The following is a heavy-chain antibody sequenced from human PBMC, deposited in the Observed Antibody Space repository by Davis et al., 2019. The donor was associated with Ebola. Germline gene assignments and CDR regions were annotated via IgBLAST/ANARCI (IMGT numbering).Heavy chain of an antibody. D-gene: IGHD2-2*01. CDR2: INGDGRTT. Sequence: GESLKISCAVSGFTFSRYWMHWVRQAPGKGLVWVSCINGDGRTTRYADSVKGRFTISRDNAKNSLYLQMNSLRAEDTAVYYCARVMGVVVVPAAFDPWGQGTLVTVSS. CDR3: ARVMGVVVVPAAFDP. CDR1: GFTFSRYW. J-gene: IGHJ5*02. V-gene: IGHV3-74*01.